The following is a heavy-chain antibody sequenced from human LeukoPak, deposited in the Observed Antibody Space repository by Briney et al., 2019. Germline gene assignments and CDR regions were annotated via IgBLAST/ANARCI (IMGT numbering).Heavy chain of an antibody. Sequence: SVKVSCKASGGTFSSYAISWVRQAPGQGLEWMGRIIAILGIANYAQKFQGRVTITVDKSTSTAYMELSSLRSEDTAVYYCASPSHYYDSSGYYPFDYWGQGTLVTVSS. CDR3: ASPSHYYDSSGYYPFDY. V-gene: IGHV1-69*04. J-gene: IGHJ4*02. D-gene: IGHD3-22*01. CDR2: IIAILGIA. CDR1: GGTFSSYA.